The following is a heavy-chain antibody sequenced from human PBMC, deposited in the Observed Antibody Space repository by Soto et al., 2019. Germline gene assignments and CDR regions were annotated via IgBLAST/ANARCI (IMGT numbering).Heavy chain of an antibody. J-gene: IGHJ4*02. CDR3: ANPIPKTGTTFGF. Sequence: GGSLRLSCVASGFTFSNFAMAWVRQAPGEGLEWVSAISGGGDDTLYADSMKGRFTISRDNSKDTLYLQINSLRAEDTAVYYCANPIPKTGTTFGFWGQGTLVTVSS. CDR1: GFTFSNFA. D-gene: IGHD1-1*01. CDR2: ISGGGDDT. V-gene: IGHV3-23*01.